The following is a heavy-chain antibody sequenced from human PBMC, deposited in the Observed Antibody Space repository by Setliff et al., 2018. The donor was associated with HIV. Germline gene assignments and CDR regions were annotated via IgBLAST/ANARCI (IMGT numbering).Heavy chain of an antibody. CDR3: ARGRQFTFWSAYMHMDV. CDR2: IDHSGST. D-gene: IGHD3-3*01. J-gene: IGHJ6*03. Sequence: TSETLSLTCAVYGGSFSNYYWTWIRQTPGEGLEWIGEIDHSGSTKYNPSPKSRVAISVDTSKNQFSRKVNSVTAADTAIYYCARGRQFTFWSAYMHMDVWGKGTSVTVSS. V-gene: IGHV4-34*01. CDR1: GGSFSNYY.